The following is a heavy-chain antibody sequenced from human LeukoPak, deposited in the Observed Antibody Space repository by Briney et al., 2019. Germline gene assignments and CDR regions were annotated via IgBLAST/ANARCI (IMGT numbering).Heavy chain of an antibody. D-gene: IGHD3-10*01. CDR2: FDPEDGET. J-gene: IGHJ6*02. V-gene: IGHV1-24*01. Sequence: ASVKVSCKVSGYTLTELSMHWERQAPGKGLEWMGGFDPEDGETIYAQKFQGRVTMTEDTSTDTAYMELSSLRSEDTAVYYCATDLLAVRGVINYYGMDVWGQGTTVTVSS. CDR3: ATDLLAVRGVINYYGMDV. CDR1: GYTLTELS.